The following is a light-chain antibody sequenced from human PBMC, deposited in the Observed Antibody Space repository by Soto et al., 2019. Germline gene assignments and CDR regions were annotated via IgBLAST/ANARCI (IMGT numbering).Light chain of an antibody. CDR3: QKYNSAPRWT. Sequence: DIQMTQSPSSLSASVGDRVTITCRASQGISNYLAWYQQKPGKVPKLLIYAASTLQSGVPSRFSGSGSGTDFTLTISSLQPEDVATYYCQKYNSAPRWTFGQGTKAEIK. V-gene: IGKV1-27*01. CDR2: AAS. J-gene: IGKJ1*01. CDR1: QGISNY.